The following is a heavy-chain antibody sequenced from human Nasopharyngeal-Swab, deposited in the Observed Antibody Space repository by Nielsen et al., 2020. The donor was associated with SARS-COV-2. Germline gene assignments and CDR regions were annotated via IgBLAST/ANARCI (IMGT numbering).Heavy chain of an antibody. J-gene: IGHJ2*01. CDR3: ARGPACDL. V-gene: IGHV4-34*01. CDR2: INHSGST. Sequence: RQAPGKGLEWIGEINHSGSTNYNPSLKRRVTISVDTSKNQFSLKLSSVTAADTAVYYCARGPACDLWGRGTLVTVSS.